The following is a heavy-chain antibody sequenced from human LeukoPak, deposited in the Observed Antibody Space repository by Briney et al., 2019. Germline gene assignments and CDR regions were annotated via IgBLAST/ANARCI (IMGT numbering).Heavy chain of an antibody. Sequence: PSQTLSLTCTVSAGSITSDDSYWSWIRQPPGKGLEWIGSIYYSGSTYYNPSLKSRVTISVDTSKNQFSLKLSSVTAADTAVYYCARLRRITMIVVVTGDYWGQGTLVTVSS. J-gene: IGHJ4*02. CDR2: IYYSGST. CDR1: AGSITSDDSY. CDR3: ARLRRITMIVVVTGDY. V-gene: IGHV4-39*07. D-gene: IGHD3-22*01.